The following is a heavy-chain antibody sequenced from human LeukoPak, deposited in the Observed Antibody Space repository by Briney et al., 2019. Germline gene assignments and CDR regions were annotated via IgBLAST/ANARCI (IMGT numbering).Heavy chain of an antibody. Sequence: ASVKVSCKASGYTFTSYGISWVRQAPGQGLEWMGWISAYNGNTNYAQKFQGRVTMTRDTSTSTVYMELSSLRSEDTAVYYCAREWPFYYYDSSGYFDYWGQGTLVTVSS. CDR2: ISAYNGNT. J-gene: IGHJ4*02. D-gene: IGHD3-22*01. V-gene: IGHV1-18*01. CDR1: GYTFTSYG. CDR3: AREWPFYYYDSSGYFDY.